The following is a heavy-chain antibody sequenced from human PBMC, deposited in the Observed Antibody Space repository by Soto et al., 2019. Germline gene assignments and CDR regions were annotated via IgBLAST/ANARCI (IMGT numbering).Heavy chain of an antibody. J-gene: IGHJ5*02. Sequence: SETLSLTCTVSGGSISSYYWSWIRQPPGKGLEWIGYIYYSGSTNYNPSLKSRVTISVDTSKNQFSLKLSSVTAADTAVYYCARDQWGLLLDPWGQGTLVTVSS. D-gene: IGHD3-16*01. V-gene: IGHV4-59*01. CDR2: IYYSGST. CDR1: GGSISSYY. CDR3: ARDQWGLLLDP.